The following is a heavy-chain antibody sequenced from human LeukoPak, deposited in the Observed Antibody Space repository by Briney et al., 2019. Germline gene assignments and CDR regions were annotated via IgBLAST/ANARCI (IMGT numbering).Heavy chain of an antibody. D-gene: IGHD1-7*01. CDR3: ARGTGTREERYWYFDL. Sequence: SGTLSLTCTVSGGSISSGSYYWSWIRQLAGKGLEWIGRIYTSGSTNYNPSLKSRVTMSVDTSKNQFSLKLSSVTAADTAVYYCARGTGTREERYWYFDLWGRGTLVTVSS. CDR1: GGSISSGSYY. J-gene: IGHJ2*01. V-gene: IGHV4-61*02. CDR2: IYTSGST.